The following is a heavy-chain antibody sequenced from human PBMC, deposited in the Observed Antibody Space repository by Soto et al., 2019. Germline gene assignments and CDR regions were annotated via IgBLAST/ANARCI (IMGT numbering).Heavy chain of an antibody. V-gene: IGHV1-18*01. CDR2: ISAYNGNT. Sequence: QVQLVQSGAEVKKPGASVKVSCKASGYTFTSYAISWVRQAPGQGLEWMGWISAYNGNTKYAQKVQGRVTMTKDTYPSTAYRELRSLRSDDTAVYYCAREGPPEDYWGQGTLVTVSS. J-gene: IGHJ4*02. CDR1: GYTFTSYA. CDR3: AREGPPEDY.